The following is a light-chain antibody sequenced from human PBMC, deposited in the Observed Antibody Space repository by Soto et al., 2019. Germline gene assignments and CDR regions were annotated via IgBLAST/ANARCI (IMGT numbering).Light chain of an antibody. J-gene: IGLJ1*01. CDR3: SSYTSSSTLV. CDR1: SSDVGGYNY. CDR2: EVS. V-gene: IGLV2-14*01. Sequence: QSALTQPASVSGSPGQSITISCTGTSSDVGGYNYVSWYQQHPGKAPILMIYEVSNRPSGVSNRFSGSKSGNTASLTISGLQPEDEADYYCSSYTSSSTLVFGTGTMLTVL.